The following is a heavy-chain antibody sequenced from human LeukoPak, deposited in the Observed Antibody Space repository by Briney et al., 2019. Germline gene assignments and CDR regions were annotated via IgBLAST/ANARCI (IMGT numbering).Heavy chain of an antibody. CDR1: GGTFSNYA. CDR3: ASLWDGYYGSGSHLIDY. Sequence: EASVKVSCKASGGTFSNYAINWVRQAPGQGLEWMGRIIPILGIANYAQKFQGRVTITADKSTSTAYMELSSLRSEDTAVYYCASLWDGYYGSGSHLIDYWGQGTLVTVSS. V-gene: IGHV1-69*04. J-gene: IGHJ4*02. CDR2: IIPILGIA. D-gene: IGHD3-10*01.